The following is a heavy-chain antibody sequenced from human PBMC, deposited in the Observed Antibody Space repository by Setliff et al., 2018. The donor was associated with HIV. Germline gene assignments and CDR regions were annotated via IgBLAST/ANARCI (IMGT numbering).Heavy chain of an antibody. Sequence: GGSLRLSCAANGFSFSSYSMNWVRQAPGKGLEWEGFIRSKAYGGTTEYAASVKGRFTISRDDSKSIAYLQTNSLTDADTALYYCVKVPGSGIVRYFDYWGQGTLVTVSS. CDR1: GFSFSSYS. CDR2: IRSKAYGGTT. CDR3: VKVPGSGIVRYFDY. J-gene: IGHJ4*02. V-gene: IGHV3-49*04. D-gene: IGHD3-22*01.